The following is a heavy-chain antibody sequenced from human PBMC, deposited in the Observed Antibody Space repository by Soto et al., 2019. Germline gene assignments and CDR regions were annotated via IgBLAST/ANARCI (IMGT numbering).Heavy chain of an antibody. V-gene: IGHV3-53*01. CDR3: AARRTGMATQNRAIGY. CDR2: IYSGGST. J-gene: IGHJ4*02. Sequence: PGGSLRLSCAASGFTVSSNYMSWVRQAPGKGLEWVSVIYSGGSTYYADSVKGRFTISRDNSKNTLYLQMNSLRAEDTAVYYCAARRTGMATQNRAIGYWGQGTLVTVSS. CDR1: GFTVSSNY. D-gene: IGHD2-15*01.